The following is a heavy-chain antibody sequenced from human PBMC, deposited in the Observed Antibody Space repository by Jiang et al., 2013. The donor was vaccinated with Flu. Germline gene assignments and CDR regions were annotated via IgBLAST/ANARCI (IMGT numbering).Heavy chain of an antibody. CDR2: IYTTGST. J-gene: IGHJ4*02. CDR3: ARDGWELLGALYFDY. CDR1: GGSISSYY. Sequence: PGLVKPSETLSLTCTVSGGSISSYYWSWIRQPAGKGLEWIGRIYTTGSTNYNPSLKSRVTMSVDTSKNQFSLKLSSVTAADTAVYYCARDGWELLGALYFDYWGQGTLVTVSS. D-gene: IGHD1-26*01. V-gene: IGHV4-4*07.